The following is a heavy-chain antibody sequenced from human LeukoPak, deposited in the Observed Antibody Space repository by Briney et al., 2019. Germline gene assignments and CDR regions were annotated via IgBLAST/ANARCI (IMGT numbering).Heavy chain of an antibody. CDR2: INTNTGNP. CDR3: ARDIAAARLWYFDL. V-gene: IGHV7-4-1*02. Sequence: ASVKVSCKASGYTFTSYAMNWVRQAPGQGLEWMGWINTNTGNPTYAQGFTGRFVFSLDTSVSTAYLQISSLKAEDTAVYYCARDIAAARLWYFDLWGRGTLVTVSS. D-gene: IGHD6-13*01. CDR1: GYTFTSYA. J-gene: IGHJ2*01.